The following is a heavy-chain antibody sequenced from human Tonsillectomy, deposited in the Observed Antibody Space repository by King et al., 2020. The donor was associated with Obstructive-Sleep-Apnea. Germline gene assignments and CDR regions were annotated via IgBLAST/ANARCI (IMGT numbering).Heavy chain of an antibody. CDR2: IHHSGNT. Sequence: VQLQESGPGLVKPSGSLSLTCAVSGASVSSTDWWSWVRQPPGKGLEWIGEIHHSGNTNYNPSLKSRVTISVDKSKNQFSLKVNSLTAADTAVYYCARVGTNSGNGGNWGQGTLVTVSS. J-gene: IGHJ4*02. CDR1: GASVSSTDW. V-gene: IGHV4-4*02. D-gene: IGHD5-12*01. CDR3: ARVGTNSGNGGN.